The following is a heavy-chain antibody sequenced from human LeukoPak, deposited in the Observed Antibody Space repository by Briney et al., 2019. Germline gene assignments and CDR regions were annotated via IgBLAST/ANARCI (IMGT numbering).Heavy chain of an antibody. CDR3: ARDLDSGSYYVGDYFDY. D-gene: IGHD1-26*01. Sequence: ASVKVSCKASGYTFTSYYMHCVRQAPGQGLEWMGIINPSGGSTSYAQKFQGRVTMTRDTSTSTVYMELSSLRSEDTAVYYCARDLDSGSYYVGDYFDYWGQGTLVTVSS. CDR1: GYTFTSYY. J-gene: IGHJ4*02. V-gene: IGHV1-46*01. CDR2: INPSGGST.